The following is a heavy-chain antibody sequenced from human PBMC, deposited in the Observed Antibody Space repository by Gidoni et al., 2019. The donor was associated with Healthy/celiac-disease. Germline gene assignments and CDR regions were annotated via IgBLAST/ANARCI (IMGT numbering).Heavy chain of an antibody. CDR2: IYYSGST. J-gene: IGHJ2*01. Sequence: QLQLQESGPGLVKPSENLSLTCTVSAGSISSSSYYWGWIRQPPGKGLEWIGSIYYSGSTYYNPSLKSRVTISVDTSKNQFSLKLSSVTAADTAVYYCARHVYSGKDCSSTSCYTSFWYFDLWGRGTLVTVSS. D-gene: IGHD2-2*02. CDR3: ARHVYSGKDCSSTSCYTSFWYFDL. V-gene: IGHV4-39*01. CDR1: AGSISSSSYY.